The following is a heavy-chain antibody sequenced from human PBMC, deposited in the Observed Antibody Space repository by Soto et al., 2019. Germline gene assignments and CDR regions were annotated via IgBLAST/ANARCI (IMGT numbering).Heavy chain of an antibody. CDR2: IYYSGST. V-gene: IGHV4-31*03. D-gene: IGHD3-22*01. CDR3: ARDQRRVYYDSGPVYYYYGMDV. Sequence: PSETLSLTCTVSGGSISSGGYYWSWIRQHPGKGLEWIGYIYYSGSTYYNPSLKSRVTISVDTSKNQFSLKLSSVTAADTAVYYCARDQRRVYYDSGPVYYYYGMDVWGQGTTVTVSS. CDR1: GGSISSGGYY. J-gene: IGHJ6*02.